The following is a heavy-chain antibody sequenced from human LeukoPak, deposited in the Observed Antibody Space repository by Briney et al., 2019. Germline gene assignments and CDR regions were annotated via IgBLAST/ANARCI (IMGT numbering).Heavy chain of an antibody. J-gene: IGHJ4*02. Sequence: PGGSLRLSCAASGFTFSSYGMSWVRQAPGKGLEWVAVISYDGSNIYYADSVKGRFTISRDNSKNALYLHMNSLRAEDTAFYYCAKDRLSAYSSSSAHYFDHWGQGTLVTVSS. CDR1: GFTFSSYG. D-gene: IGHD6-6*01. V-gene: IGHV3-30*18. CDR2: ISYDGSNI. CDR3: AKDRLSAYSSSSAHYFDH.